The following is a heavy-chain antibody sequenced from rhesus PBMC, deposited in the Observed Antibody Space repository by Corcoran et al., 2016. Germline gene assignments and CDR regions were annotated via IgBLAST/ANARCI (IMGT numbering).Heavy chain of an antibody. D-gene: IGHD4-11*01. CDR1: GGSISSNY. CDR3: ARTTAIYYYGLDS. V-gene: IGHV4-173*01. CDR2: ISGSGGST. Sequence: QLQLQESGPGLVKPSETLSLTCAVSGGSISSNYWSWISQPPGKGLECIGRISGSGGSTDYNPSLKSRVTISTDTSKNQFSLKLSSVTAADTALYYCARTTAIYYYGLDSWGQGVVVTVSS. J-gene: IGHJ6*01.